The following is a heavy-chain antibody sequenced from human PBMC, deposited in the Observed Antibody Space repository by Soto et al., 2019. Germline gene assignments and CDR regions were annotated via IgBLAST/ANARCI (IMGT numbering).Heavy chain of an antibody. V-gene: IGHV3-23*01. J-gene: IGHJ6*02. Sequence: EVQLLESGGGLVQPGGSLRLSCAASGFTFSSYAMSWVRQAPGKGLEWVSAISGSGGSTYYADSVKGRFTISRDNSKNTLYLQMNSLRAEDTAVYYCAKDLDIVVVPAAMEGYYYYGMDVWGQGTTVTVSS. CDR3: AKDLDIVVVPAAMEGYYYYGMDV. CDR2: ISGSGGST. D-gene: IGHD2-2*01. CDR1: GFTFSSYA.